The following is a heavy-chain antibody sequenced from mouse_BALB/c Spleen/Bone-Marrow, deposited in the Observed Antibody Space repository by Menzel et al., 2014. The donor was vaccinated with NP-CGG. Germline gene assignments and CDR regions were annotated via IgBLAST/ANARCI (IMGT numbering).Heavy chain of an antibody. Sequence: VQLQQSGAELVKPGASVKLSCTASGFNIXDTYMHWVKQRPEQGLEWIGRIDPANGNTKYDPKFQGKATITADTSSYTAYLQLSSLTSEDTAVYYCARWEYYAMDYWGQGTSVTVSS. CDR3: ARWEYYAMDY. J-gene: IGHJ4*01. V-gene: IGHV14-3*02. CDR2: IDPANGNT. CDR1: GFNIXDTY. D-gene: IGHD4-1*01.